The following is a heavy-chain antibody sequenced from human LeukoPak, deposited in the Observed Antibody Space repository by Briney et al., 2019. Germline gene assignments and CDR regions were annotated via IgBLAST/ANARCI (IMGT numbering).Heavy chain of an antibody. CDR1: GFTLVDYS. Sequence: GGSLRLSCAASGFTLVDYSMNWVRQAPGRGLEWVAYISSSSSKILYADSVRGRFTISRDNAKSSVYLQMNSLTDEDTAVYYCAREIPYGDADHWGRGTLITVSA. J-gene: IGHJ4*02. CDR3: AREIPYGDADH. CDR2: ISSSSSKI. V-gene: IGHV3-48*02. D-gene: IGHD2-21*02.